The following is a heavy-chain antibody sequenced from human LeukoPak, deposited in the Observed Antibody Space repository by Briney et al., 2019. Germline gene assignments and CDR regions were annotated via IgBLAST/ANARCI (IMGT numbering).Heavy chain of an antibody. D-gene: IGHD2-2*01. CDR2: VIPIFGTA. J-gene: IGHJ4*01. V-gene: IGHV1-69*06. CDR3: ARGVPDLTLDY. Sequence: VASVKVSCKASGGTFSSYAISWVRQAPGQGLEWMGAVIPIFGTANYAQTFHGRVTITADKSTSTAYMELSSLTSEDPAVYYCARGVPDLTLDYWGHGTLVSVSS. CDR1: GGTFSSYA.